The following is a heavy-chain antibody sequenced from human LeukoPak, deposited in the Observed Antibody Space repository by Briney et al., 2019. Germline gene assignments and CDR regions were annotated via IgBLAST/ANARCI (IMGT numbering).Heavy chain of an antibody. CDR2: ISGSGGST. V-gene: IGHV3-23*01. CDR1: GFTFSSYA. Sequence: PGGSLRLSCAASGFTFSSYAMSWVRQAPGKGLEWVSAISGSGGSTYYADSVKGRFTISRDNAKNSLYLQMNSLRAEDTAVYYCARERAYCGGDCYSHWGQGTLVTVSS. CDR3: ARERAYCGGDCYSH. J-gene: IGHJ4*02. D-gene: IGHD2-21*02.